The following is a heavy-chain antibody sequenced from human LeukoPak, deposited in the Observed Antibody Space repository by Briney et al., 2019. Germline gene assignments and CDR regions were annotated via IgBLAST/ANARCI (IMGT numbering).Heavy chain of an antibody. D-gene: IGHD1-7*01. V-gene: IGHV4-61*01. CDR2: IHYSGST. Sequence: SETLSLTCTVTGGSVSGGNYYCSWIRQSPGKGLEWIGYIHYSGSTVYNPSLKSRVTMSIDTSKNQFSLNLSSATAADTAVYYCTRTGSTGGYWGQGTLVTVSS. CDR3: TRTGSTGGY. J-gene: IGHJ4*02. CDR1: GGSVSGGNYY.